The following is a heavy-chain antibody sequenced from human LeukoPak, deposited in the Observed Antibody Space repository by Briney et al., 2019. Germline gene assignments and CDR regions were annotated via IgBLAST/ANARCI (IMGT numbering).Heavy chain of an antibody. V-gene: IGHV3-66*01. CDR3: ARDSSSGWLFDS. Sequence: PGGSLRLSCAASGFTVSSNYMNWVRQAPGKGLEWVSVLYSGYTTYYADSVKGRFTISRDNSKNTVYLQKNSLRAEDTAVYYCARDSSSGWLFDSWGQGTLVTVSS. J-gene: IGHJ4*02. CDR2: LYSGYTT. CDR1: GFTVSSNY. D-gene: IGHD6-19*01.